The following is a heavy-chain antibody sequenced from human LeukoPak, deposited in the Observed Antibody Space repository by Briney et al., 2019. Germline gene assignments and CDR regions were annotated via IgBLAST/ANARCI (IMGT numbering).Heavy chain of an antibody. CDR3: ARSPYYGSGSYHLDY. Sequence: GASVKVSCKASGYTFTGYYMHWVRQAPGQGLEWMGWINPNSGGTNYAQKFQGRVTMTRDTSISTAYMELSRLSSDDTAVYYCARSPYYGSGSYHLDYWGQGTLVTVSS. CDR2: INPNSGGT. D-gene: IGHD3-10*01. CDR1: GYTFTGYY. V-gene: IGHV1-2*02. J-gene: IGHJ4*02.